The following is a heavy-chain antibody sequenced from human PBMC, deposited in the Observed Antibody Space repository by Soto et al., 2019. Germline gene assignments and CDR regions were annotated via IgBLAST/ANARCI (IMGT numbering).Heavy chain of an antibody. CDR3: AMGLAAAGPLDY. Sequence: EVQLLGSGGGLVQPGGSLRLSCAASGFTFSNSAMSWVRQAPGRGLEWVSTISGSGGTPYYADSVKGRFTISRDNSKNTLYLVLNSLRAEDTALYYCAMGLAAAGPLDYWGQGTLVTVSS. J-gene: IGHJ4*02. V-gene: IGHV3-23*01. D-gene: IGHD6-13*01. CDR2: ISGSGGTP. CDR1: GFTFSNSA.